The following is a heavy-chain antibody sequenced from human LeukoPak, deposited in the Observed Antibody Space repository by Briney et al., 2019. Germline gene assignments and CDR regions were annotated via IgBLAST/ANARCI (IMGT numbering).Heavy chain of an antibody. J-gene: IGHJ6*02. CDR3: ARDHDQMRSFYGMDV. CDR1: GYTFTSYG. V-gene: IGHV1-18*01. CDR2: ISAYSGNT. D-gene: IGHD2-2*01. Sequence: ASVKVSCKASGYTFTSYGISWVRQAPGQGLEWMGWISAYSGNTNYAQKLQGRVTMTTDTSTSTAYMDVRSLRSDDTAVYYCARDHDQMRSFYGMDVWGQGTTVTVSS.